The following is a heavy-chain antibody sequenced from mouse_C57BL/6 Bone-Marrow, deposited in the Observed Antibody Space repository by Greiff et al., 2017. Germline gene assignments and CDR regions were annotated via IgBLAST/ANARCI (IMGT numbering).Heavy chain of an antibody. CDR1: GYTFTSYW. CDR3: ASRIYYDYEGFAY. J-gene: IGHJ3*01. Sequence: VQLQQPGAELVKPGASVKLSCKASGYTFTSYWMHWVKQRPGQGLEWIGMIHPNSGSTNYNEKFKSKATLTVDKSSSTAYRQLSSLTSEDSAVYYCASRIYYDYEGFAYWGQGTLVTVSA. D-gene: IGHD2-4*01. V-gene: IGHV1-64*01. CDR2: IHPNSGST.